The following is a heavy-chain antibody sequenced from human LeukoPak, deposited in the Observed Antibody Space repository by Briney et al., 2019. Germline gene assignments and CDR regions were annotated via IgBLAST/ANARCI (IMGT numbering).Heavy chain of an antibody. CDR3: ARDWEQYSNYDSDDAFDI. V-gene: IGHV3-11*01. D-gene: IGHD4-11*01. J-gene: IGHJ3*02. CDR2: ISSSGITI. Sequence: GGSLRLSCAASGFTFSDYYMSWIRQAPGKGLEWVSYISSSGITIYYADSVKGRFTISRDNAKNSLYLQMNSLRAEDTAVYYCARDWEQYSNYDSDDAFDIWGQGTMVTVSS. CDR1: GFTFSDYY.